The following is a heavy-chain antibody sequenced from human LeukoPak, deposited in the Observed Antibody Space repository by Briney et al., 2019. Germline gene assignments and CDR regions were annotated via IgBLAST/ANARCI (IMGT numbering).Heavy chain of an antibody. V-gene: IGHV3-23*01. Sequence: PGGSLRLSCAASGFTFSSYATSWVRQAPGKGLEWVSAISGSGGSTYYADSVKGRFTISRDNSKNTLYLQMNSLRAEDTAVYYCAKPSGYPGTKYYFDYWGQGTLVTVSS. CDR3: AKPSGYPGTKYYFDY. CDR1: GFTFSSYA. D-gene: IGHD5-12*01. J-gene: IGHJ4*02. CDR2: ISGSGGST.